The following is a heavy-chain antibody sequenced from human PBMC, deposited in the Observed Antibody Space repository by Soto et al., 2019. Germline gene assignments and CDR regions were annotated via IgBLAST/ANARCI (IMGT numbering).Heavy chain of an antibody. CDR3: ARITGRHLDY. J-gene: IGHJ4*02. CDR2: VDYSGTA. V-gene: IGHV4-39*01. D-gene: IGHD1-20*01. CDR1: GGSISSGDYC. Sequence: LETLSLTCAVSGGSISSGDYCWGWVRQPPGKGLEWIGNVDYSGTAYFSPSLATRVTFHVDTSKNQFSLTLYSVTAADTAVDYCARITGRHLDYWGQGILVTVSS.